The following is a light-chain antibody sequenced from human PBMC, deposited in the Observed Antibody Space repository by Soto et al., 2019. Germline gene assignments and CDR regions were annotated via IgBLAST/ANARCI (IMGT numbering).Light chain of an antibody. CDR3: QQYNNWPLT. CDR1: QSVSSN. CDR2: GAS. J-gene: IGKJ4*01. Sequence: EIVMTQPPATLSVSPGERATLSCRASQSVSSNLAWYQQKPGQAPRLLIYGASTRATGIPARFSGSGSGTEFTLTISSLQSEDFEVYYCQQYNNWPLTFGGGTKVEIK. V-gene: IGKV3-15*01.